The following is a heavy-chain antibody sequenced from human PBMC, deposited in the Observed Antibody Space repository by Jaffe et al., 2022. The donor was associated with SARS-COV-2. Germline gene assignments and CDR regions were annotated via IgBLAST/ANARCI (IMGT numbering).Heavy chain of an antibody. CDR3: ARHRGACSGGSCFWGPDYFYVDV. Sequence: QLQVQEPGPALVKPSETLSLTCTVSGGSISGNNYYWGWIRQPPGKGLEWLGTIHYSGRTYNNPSLKSRLTISVDTSKRQFSLKLTSVTAADTAVYFCARHRGACSGGSCFWGPDYFYVDVWGSGTAVAVSS. CDR1: GGSISGNNYY. D-gene: IGHD2-15*01. V-gene: IGHV4-39*01. J-gene: IGHJ6*03. CDR2: IHYSGRT.